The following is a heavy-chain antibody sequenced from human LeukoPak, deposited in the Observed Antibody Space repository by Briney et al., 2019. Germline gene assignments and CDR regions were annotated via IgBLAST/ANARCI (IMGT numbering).Heavy chain of an antibody. CDR3: ARGYCRSTTSCYFDY. CDR1: DFNLSDYD. J-gene: IGHJ4*02. CDR2: IRKKVNSYTT. D-gene: IGHD2/OR15-2a*01. V-gene: IGHV3-72*01. Sequence: GGSLRPSCEASDFNLSDYDVDWVRQAPGKGLEWVGRIRKKVNSYTTEYAATVKGRLTISRDDSKNSLYLQMNSLKTEDTAVYYCARGYCRSTTSCYFDYWGQGTLVTVSS.